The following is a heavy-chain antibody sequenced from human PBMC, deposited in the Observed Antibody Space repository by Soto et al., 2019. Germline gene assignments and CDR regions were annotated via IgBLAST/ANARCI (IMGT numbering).Heavy chain of an antibody. CDR1: GGSISSGGYS. V-gene: IGHV4-30-2*01. D-gene: IGHD2-8*01. J-gene: IGHJ5*02. CDR2: IYHSGST. CDR3: ARACMPSYWFDP. Sequence: QLQLQESGSGLVKPSQTLSLTCAVSGGSISSGGYSWSWIRQPPGKGLEWIGYIYHSGSTYYNPSLKSRVTISVDRSKNQFALKLSSVTAADTTVYYCARACMPSYWFDPWGQGTLVTVFS.